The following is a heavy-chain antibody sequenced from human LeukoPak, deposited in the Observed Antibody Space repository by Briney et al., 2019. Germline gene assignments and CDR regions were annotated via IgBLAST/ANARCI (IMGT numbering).Heavy chain of an antibody. Sequence: ASVKVSCKASGYTFTGYYMHWVRQAPGQGLEWMGRINPNSGGTNYAQKFQGRVTMTRDTSISTAYMELSRLRSDDTAMYYCARLGSGWIYFDYWGQGTLVTVSS. V-gene: IGHV1-2*06. CDR3: ARLGSGWIYFDY. J-gene: IGHJ4*02. CDR2: INPNSGGT. D-gene: IGHD6-19*01. CDR1: GYTFTGYY.